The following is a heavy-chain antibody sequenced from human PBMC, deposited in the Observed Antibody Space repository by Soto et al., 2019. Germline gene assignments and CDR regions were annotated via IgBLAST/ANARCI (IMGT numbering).Heavy chain of an antibody. D-gene: IGHD3-22*01. J-gene: IGHJ4*02. Sequence: QVQLVESGGGVVQPGRSLRLSCAASGFTFSSYAMHWVRQAPGKGLEWVAVISYDGSNKYYADSVKGRFTISRDNSKNTLYVQMNSLRAEVTAMYYWAGDLGGTMIVVVTNYFDYWGQGTLVTVSS. CDR1: GFTFSSYA. V-gene: IGHV3-30-3*01. CDR3: AGDLGGTMIVVVTNYFDY. CDR2: ISYDGSNK.